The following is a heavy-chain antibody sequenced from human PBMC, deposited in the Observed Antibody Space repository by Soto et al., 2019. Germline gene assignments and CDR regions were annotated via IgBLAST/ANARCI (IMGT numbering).Heavy chain of an antibody. V-gene: IGHV3-64*01. CDR2: ISSNGGST. Sequence: EVQLVESGGGLVQPGGSLSLSCAASGFTFSSYAMHWVRQAPGKGLEYVSAISSNGGSTYYANSVKGRFTISRDNSKNTLYLQMGSLRAEDMAVYYCARNLYSSYGMDVWGQGTTVTVSS. CDR3: ARNLYSSYGMDV. J-gene: IGHJ6*02. CDR1: GFTFSSYA. D-gene: IGHD6-19*01.